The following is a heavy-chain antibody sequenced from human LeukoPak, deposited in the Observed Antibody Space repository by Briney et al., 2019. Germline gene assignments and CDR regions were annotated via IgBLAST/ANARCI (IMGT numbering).Heavy chain of an antibody. Sequence: GASVKVSCKASGYTFTSYDINWVRQATGRGLEWMGWMNPNSGNTGYAQKFQGRVTMTRNTSISTAYMELSSLRSEDTAVYYCARMKRITIFGVVPFDYWGQGTLVTVSS. D-gene: IGHD3-3*01. CDR3: ARMKRITIFGVVPFDY. CDR1: GYTFTSYD. CDR2: MNPNSGNT. V-gene: IGHV1-8*01. J-gene: IGHJ4*02.